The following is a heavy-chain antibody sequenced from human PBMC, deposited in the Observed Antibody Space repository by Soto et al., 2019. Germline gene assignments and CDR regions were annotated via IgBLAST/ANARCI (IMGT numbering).Heavy chain of an antibody. J-gene: IGHJ6*02. CDR2: ISYSGST. D-gene: IGHD6-6*01. CDR1: GGSVSSGSYY. Sequence: NPSETLSLPCTVSGGSVSSGSYYWSWIRQPPGKGLEWIGDISYSGSTNYNTSLKSRVTISVDTSKNQFSLKLSSVTAADTAVYYCARDRYSSSSGYYYYGMDVWGQGTTVTVSS. CDR3: ARDRYSSSSGYYYYGMDV. V-gene: IGHV4-61*01.